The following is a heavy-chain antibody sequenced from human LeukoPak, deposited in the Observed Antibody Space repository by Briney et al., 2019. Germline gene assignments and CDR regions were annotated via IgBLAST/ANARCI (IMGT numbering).Heavy chain of an antibody. D-gene: IGHD6-13*01. Sequence: SETLSLTCTVSGDSISKYYWSWIRQPAGKGLEWIGRIYTSGSTNYNPSLKSRVTMSVDTSKNQFSLKLSSVTAADTAVYYCARGTLAAAGYYYYYYGMDVWGQGTTVTVSS. V-gene: IGHV4-4*07. CDR1: GDSISKYY. CDR2: IYTSGST. J-gene: IGHJ6*02. CDR3: ARGTLAAAGYYYYYYGMDV.